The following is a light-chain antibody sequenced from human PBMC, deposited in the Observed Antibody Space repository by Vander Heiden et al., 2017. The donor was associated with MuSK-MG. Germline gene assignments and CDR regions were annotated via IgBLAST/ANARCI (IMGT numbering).Light chain of an antibody. CDR1: QSIRCY. Sequence: DIQITQSPASLSGSVVVIVTISCRASQSIRCYLTWYQQKPGKAPKLLIYAASSLNSGVPSRFSGSRSATDFPLTISSRQPKDFATYYCRLSDSTPLTFGGGTKVEIK. V-gene: IGKV1-39*01. J-gene: IGKJ4*01. CDR2: AAS. CDR3: RLSDSTPLT.